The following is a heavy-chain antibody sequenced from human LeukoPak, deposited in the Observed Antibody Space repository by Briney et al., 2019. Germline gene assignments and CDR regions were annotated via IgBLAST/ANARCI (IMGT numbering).Heavy chain of an antibody. CDR3: ARVKGGSSWYTAYYMDV. J-gene: IGHJ6*03. CDR2: ISGTGGST. V-gene: IGHV3-23*01. D-gene: IGHD6-13*01. Sequence: PGGSLRLSCAASGFTFSSYAMSWVRQAPGKGLEWVSTISGTGGSTYYADSVKGRFTISRDNSKNTLYLQMNSLRAEDTAVYYCARVKGGSSWYTAYYMDVWGKGTTVTVSS. CDR1: GFTFSSYA.